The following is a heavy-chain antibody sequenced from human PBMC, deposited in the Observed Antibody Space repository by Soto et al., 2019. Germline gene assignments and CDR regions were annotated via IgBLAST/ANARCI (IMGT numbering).Heavy chain of an antibody. J-gene: IGHJ4*02. Sequence: QVQLQESGPGLVKPSETLSLTCTVSGGSVSSGSYYWSWIRQPPGKGLEWIGYIYYSGSTNYNPSLKSPVPIXXDXSXXQFSLKLSSVTAADTAVYYCARVAADYYDSSGLDYWGQGTLVTVSS. CDR2: IYYSGST. D-gene: IGHD3-22*01. CDR1: GGSVSSGSYY. V-gene: IGHV4-61*01. CDR3: ARVAADYYDSSGLDY.